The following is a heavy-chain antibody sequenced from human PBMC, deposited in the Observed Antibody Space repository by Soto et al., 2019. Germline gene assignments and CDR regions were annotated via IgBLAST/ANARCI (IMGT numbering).Heavy chain of an antibody. V-gene: IGHV3-74*01. CDR3: ARGGAMGVDY. Sequence: GGSLRLSCTASGFTFNNKWMHWVRQAPGKGLVWLSRIDGAAATTNYADSVKGRFTVSRDNAKNIVFLHVNGLTDEDTAVYYCARGGAMGVDYWGQGTLVTVSS. CDR1: GFTFNNKW. J-gene: IGHJ4*02. CDR2: IDGAAATT. D-gene: IGHD1-26*01.